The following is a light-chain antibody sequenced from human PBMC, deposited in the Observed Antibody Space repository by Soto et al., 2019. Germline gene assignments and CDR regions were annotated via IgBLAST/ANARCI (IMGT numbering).Light chain of an antibody. J-gene: IGKJ1*01. V-gene: IGKV1-5*01. CDR2: DVS. Sequence: DIHMTQAPSTLSASVGARVTITCRASQSINAWLAWYQQKPGKAPKLLIYDVSTLASGVPSRFSGSASGTEFTLTISHLESDDFASYYCKQYHRYSTFGQGTRVDIK. CDR1: QSINAW. CDR3: KQYHRYST.